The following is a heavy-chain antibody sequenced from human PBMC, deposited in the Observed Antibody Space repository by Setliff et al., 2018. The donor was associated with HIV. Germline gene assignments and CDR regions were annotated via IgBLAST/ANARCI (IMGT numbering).Heavy chain of an antibody. D-gene: IGHD3-3*01. CDR3: ARTQPDTIFGVVIFDY. J-gene: IGHJ4*02. V-gene: IGHV4-39*01. CDR1: GGSISSSGPGYY. Sequence: KPSETLSLTCTGSGGSISSSGPGYYWGWVRQPPGGGLEWIGSVYYSGSTYYNPSLRSRVTISVDMSKNQLSLRLTSMTAADTAVYYCARTQPDTIFGVVIFDYWGQGKMVTVSS. CDR2: VYYSGST.